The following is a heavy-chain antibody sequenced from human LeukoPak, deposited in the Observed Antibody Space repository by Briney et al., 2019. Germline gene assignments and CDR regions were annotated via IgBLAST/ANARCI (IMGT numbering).Heavy chain of an antibody. Sequence: PGPSLSPSWAAAGPSVVSTYTGSASQAPGKGLEWVSVIYSGGGTYYADSVKGRFTISRDNSNNTLYLQMSTLRAEDTAVYYCASHRGTYWGQGTLVTVSS. CDR3: ASHRGTY. V-gene: IGHV3-66*04. J-gene: IGHJ4*02. CDR2: IYSGGGT. CDR1: GPSVVSTY.